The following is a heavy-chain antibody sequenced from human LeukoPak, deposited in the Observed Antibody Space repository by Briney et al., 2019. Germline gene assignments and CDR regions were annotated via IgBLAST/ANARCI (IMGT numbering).Heavy chain of an antibody. CDR1: GGSISSYY. D-gene: IGHD2-2*02. V-gene: IGHV4-59*01. J-gene: IGHJ6*03. CDR3: ARGLGYQLLYPKPFYYMDV. CDR2: IYYSGST. Sequence: SETLSLTCTVSGGSISSYYWSWIRQPPGKGLEWIGYIYYSGSTNYNPSLKSRVTISVDTSKNQFSLKLSSVTAADTAVYYCARGLGYQLLYPKPFYYMDVWGKGTTVTVSS.